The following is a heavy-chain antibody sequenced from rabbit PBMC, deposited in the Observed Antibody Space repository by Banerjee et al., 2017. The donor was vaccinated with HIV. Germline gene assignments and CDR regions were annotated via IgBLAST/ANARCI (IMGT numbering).Heavy chain of an antibody. CDR1: GFSFSSGYW. J-gene: IGHJ4*01. V-gene: IGHV1S40*01. D-gene: IGHD1-1*01. CDR3: ARDRPKSSGYLFDL. CDR2: IDAGSSGKT. Sequence: QSLEESGGDLVKPGASLTLTCTASGFSFSSGYWMCWVRQAPGKGLEWIACIDAGSSGKTAYASWAKGRFTISKTSSTTVTLQMTSLTAADTATYFCARDRPKSSGYLFDLWGPGTLVTVS.